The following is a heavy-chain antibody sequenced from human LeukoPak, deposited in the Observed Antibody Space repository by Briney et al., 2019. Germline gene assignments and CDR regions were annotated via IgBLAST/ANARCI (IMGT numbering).Heavy chain of an antibody. CDR2: ISGYNGNT. J-gene: IGHJ4*02. CDR1: GYTFTSYG. CDR3: ARPAAGLAYCGGDCYGY. Sequence: ASVKVSCKASGYTFTSYGISWVRQAPGQGLEWMGWISGYNGNTNYAQKFQGRVTMTTDTSTSTAYMELSSLRSEDTAVYYCARPAAGLAYCGGDCYGYWGQGTLVTVFS. V-gene: IGHV1-18*01. D-gene: IGHD2-21*02.